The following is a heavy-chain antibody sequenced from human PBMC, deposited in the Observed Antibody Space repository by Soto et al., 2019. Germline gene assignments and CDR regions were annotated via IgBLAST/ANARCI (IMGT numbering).Heavy chain of an antibody. D-gene: IGHD6-19*01. CDR1: GFTFSSYG. V-gene: IGHV3-33*01. J-gene: IGHJ6*02. Sequence: SGGSLRLSCAASGFTFSSYGMHWVRQAPGKGLEWVAVIWYDGSNKYYADSVKGRFTISRDNSKNTLYLQMNSLRAEDTAEYYCARDRAVAGTYYYYGMDVWGRGTTVTVSS. CDR3: ARDRAVAGTYYYYGMDV. CDR2: IWYDGSNK.